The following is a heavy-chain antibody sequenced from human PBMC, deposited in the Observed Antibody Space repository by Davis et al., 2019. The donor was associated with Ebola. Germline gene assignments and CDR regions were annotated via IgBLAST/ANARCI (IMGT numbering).Heavy chain of an antibody. CDR1: GGSFSGYY. J-gene: IGHJ5*02. Sequence: SETLSLTCAVYGGSFSGYYWSWIRQPPGKGLEWIGEINHSGSTNYNPSLKSRVTISVDTSKNQFSLKLSSVTAADTAVYYCARVRVVITTPWFDPWGQGTLVTVSS. D-gene: IGHD3-22*01. V-gene: IGHV4-34*01. CDR3: ARVRVVITTPWFDP. CDR2: INHSGST.